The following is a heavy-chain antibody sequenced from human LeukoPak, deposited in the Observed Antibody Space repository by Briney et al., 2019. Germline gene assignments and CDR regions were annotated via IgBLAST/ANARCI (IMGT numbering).Heavy chain of an antibody. CDR3: ARDLGTSEISDP. V-gene: IGHV1-2*02. CDR1: GYTFTGYY. J-gene: IGHJ5*02. D-gene: IGHD5-24*01. CDR2: INPNSGGT. Sequence: ASVKVSCKASGYTFTGYYMHWVRQAPGQGLEWMGWINPNSGGTNYAQKFQGRVTMTRDTSISTAYMELSRLRSDDTAVCYCARDLGTSEISDPWGQGTLVTVSS.